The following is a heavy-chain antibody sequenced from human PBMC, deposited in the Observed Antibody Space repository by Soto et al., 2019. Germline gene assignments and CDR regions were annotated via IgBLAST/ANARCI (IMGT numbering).Heavy chain of an antibody. D-gene: IGHD6-13*01. J-gene: IGHJ4*02. Sequence: SETLSLTCTVSDDSFRGADYYWSWIRQPLGKGPEWIGYTYYNGDTKYNPALKSRVTMSVDTSKNQFSLRLSSVTAADTAVYFCARGFSAGKGSPPDFWGQGSLVTVSS. V-gene: IGHV4-61*08. CDR1: DDSFRGADYY. CDR3: ARGFSAGKGSPPDF. CDR2: TYYNGDT.